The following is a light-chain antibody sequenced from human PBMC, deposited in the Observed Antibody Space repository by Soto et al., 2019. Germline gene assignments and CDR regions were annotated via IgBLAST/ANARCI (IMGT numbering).Light chain of an antibody. CDR3: QQYNSYSRT. J-gene: IGKJ1*01. CDR2: KAS. Sequence: DIHMTQSPSTLSASVGDRVIITCRASQSISSWLAWYQQKPGKAPKLLIYKASSLESGVPARFSGSGSGTEFTLTISSLQPDDFATDYCQQYNSYSRTFGQGTKVEIK. V-gene: IGKV1-5*03. CDR1: QSISSW.